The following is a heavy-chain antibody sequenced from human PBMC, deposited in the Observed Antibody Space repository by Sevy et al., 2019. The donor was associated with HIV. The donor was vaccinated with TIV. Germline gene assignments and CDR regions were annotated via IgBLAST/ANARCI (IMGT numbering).Heavy chain of an antibody. Sequence: GGSLILSCAASGFNFNNYVMTWVRQAPGKGLEWVSTISASGSVTYYSYSVRGRFTISRDNSRNTVSLQMNSLRVEDTAINYCVKDTPFRRFTLSGMAGAHEYYFDYWGQGTRVTVSS. CDR1: GFNFNNYV. V-gene: IGHV3-23*01. J-gene: IGHJ4*02. CDR2: ISASGSVT. CDR3: VKDTPFRRFTLSGMAGAHEYYFDY. D-gene: IGHD3-3*01.